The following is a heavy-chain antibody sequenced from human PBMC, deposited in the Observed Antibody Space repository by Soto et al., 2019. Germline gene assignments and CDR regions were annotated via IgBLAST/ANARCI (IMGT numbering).Heavy chain of an antibody. CDR1: GFTFDDYT. J-gene: IGHJ6*02. CDR3: AKDIGYDSRPYGMDV. CDR2: ISWDGGST. Sequence: GGSLRLSCAASGFTFDDYTMHWVRQAPGKGLEWVSLISWDGGSTYYADSVKGRFTISRDNSKNSLYLQMNSLRTEDTALYYCAKDIGYDSRPYGMDVWGQGTTVTVSS. D-gene: IGHD3-22*01. V-gene: IGHV3-43*01.